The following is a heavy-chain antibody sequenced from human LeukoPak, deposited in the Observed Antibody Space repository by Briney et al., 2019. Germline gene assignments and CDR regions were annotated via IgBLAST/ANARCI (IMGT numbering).Heavy chain of an antibody. J-gene: IGHJ3*02. V-gene: IGHV4-39*07. CDR3: ARVVGRTVRGVIGAFDI. Sequence: SETLSLTCAVSGDSFSTSTYYWGWIRLPPGKGLEWIGSMSYRGSIHYNPSLKSRVTMSVDTSKNQFSLKLTSVTASDTAVYYCARVVGRTVRGVIGAFDIWGQGTMVTVSS. CDR1: GDSFSTSTYY. CDR2: MSYRGSI. D-gene: IGHD3-10*01.